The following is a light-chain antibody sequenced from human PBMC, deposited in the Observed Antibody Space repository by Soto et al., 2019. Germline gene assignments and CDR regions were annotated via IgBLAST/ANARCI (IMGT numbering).Light chain of an antibody. J-gene: IGLJ1*01. Sequence: QSALTQPPSASGTPGQRVTISCSGSSSNIGSIYVYWYQQLPGTALKLLVYRNNQRPSGAPDRFSGSKSGTSASLAIIGLRSEDEADYYCAGWDDSLSGYVFGTGTKVTVL. CDR1: SSNIGSIY. CDR2: RNN. CDR3: AGWDDSLSGYV. V-gene: IGLV1-47*01.